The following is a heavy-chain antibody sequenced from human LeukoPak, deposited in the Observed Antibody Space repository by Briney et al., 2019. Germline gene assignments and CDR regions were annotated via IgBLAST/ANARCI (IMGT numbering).Heavy chain of an antibody. J-gene: IGHJ4*02. D-gene: IGHD1-26*01. CDR3: ARGRVSGSYRHAFDY. V-gene: IGHV4-61*02. CDR2: IYTSGST. CDR1: GGSISSGSYY. Sequence: PSETLSLTCTVSGGSISSGSYYWSWIRQPAGKGLEWIGRIYTSGSTNYNPSLKSRATISVDTSKNQFSLKLSSVTAADTAVYYCARGRVSGSYRHAFDYWGQGTLVTVSS.